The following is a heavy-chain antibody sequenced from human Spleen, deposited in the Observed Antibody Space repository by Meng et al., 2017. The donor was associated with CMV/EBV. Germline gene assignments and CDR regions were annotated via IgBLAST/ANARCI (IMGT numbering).Heavy chain of an antibody. Sequence: NWVRQAAGQGLEWLGRTYYRSKWYNDYAVSVKSRITINPDTSKNQFSLQLNSVTPEDTAVYYCARDPGYYYYGMDVWGQGTTVTVSS. J-gene: IGHJ6*02. V-gene: IGHV6-1*01. CDR2: TYYRSKWYN. CDR3: ARDPGYYYYGMDV.